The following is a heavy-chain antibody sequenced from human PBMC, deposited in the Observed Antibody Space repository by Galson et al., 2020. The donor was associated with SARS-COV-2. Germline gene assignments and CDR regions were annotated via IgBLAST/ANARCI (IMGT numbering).Heavy chain of an antibody. CDR3: ASRGVVVPDTSFDY. CDR1: GFTFSSYG. V-gene: IGHV3-74*01. Sequence: GGSLRLSCAASGFTFSSYGMHWVRQVPGKGLVWVSRIQSDGITTTYADSVKGRFTISRDNAKNTLYLQMNSLRAEDTAVYYCASRGVVVPDTSFDYWGRGTLVTVSS. D-gene: IGHD3-22*01. CDR2: IQSDGITT. J-gene: IGHJ4*02.